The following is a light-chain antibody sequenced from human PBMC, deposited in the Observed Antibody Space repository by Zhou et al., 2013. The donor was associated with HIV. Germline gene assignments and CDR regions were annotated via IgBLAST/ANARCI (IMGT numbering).Light chain of an antibody. CDR3: MQTLQTPRT. Sequence: DFVMTQSPLSLPVTPGEPASISCRSSQSLLHTNGYNYLDWYLQKPGQSPQLLIYLGSNRASGVPDRFSGGGSGTDFTLRISRVEAEDVGVYYCMQTLQTPRTFGQGTKVEIK. V-gene: IGKV2-28*01. J-gene: IGKJ1*01. CDR1: QSLLHTNGYNY. CDR2: LGS.